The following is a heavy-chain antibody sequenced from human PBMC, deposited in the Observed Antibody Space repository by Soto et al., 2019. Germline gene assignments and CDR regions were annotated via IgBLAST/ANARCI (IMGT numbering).Heavy chain of an antibody. CDR2: IHFAGTT. V-gene: IGHV4-59*12. D-gene: IGHD3-9*01. J-gene: IGHJ5*02. CDR1: GGSITPYY. CDR3: ARGGLVLRYFGWFDP. Sequence: SETLSLTCTVSGGSITPYYWSWIRQPPGKGLEWIGYIHFAGTTTYHPSLQSRVAISVDTSTNQFSLKLSSVTAADTAVYYCARGGLVLRYFGWFDPWGQGTLVTVSS.